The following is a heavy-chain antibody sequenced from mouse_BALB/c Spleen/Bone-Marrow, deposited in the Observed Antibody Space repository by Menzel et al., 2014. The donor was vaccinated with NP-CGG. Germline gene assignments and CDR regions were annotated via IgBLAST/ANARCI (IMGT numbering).Heavy chain of an antibody. J-gene: IGHJ3*01. V-gene: IGHV7-1*02. Sequence: EVQLVESGGGLVQPGSSLRLSCATSGFTLSDFYMEWVRQPPGKRLEWIAASRNKANDYITEYSASVKGRFIVSRDTSQSILYLQMNALRAEDTAIYYCARGNYGSPFAYWGQGTLVTVSA. CDR2: SRNKANDYIT. D-gene: IGHD1-1*01. CDR1: GFTLSDFY. CDR3: ARGNYGSPFAY.